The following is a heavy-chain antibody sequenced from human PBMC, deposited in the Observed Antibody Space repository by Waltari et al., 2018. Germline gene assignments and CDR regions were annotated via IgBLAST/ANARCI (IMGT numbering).Heavy chain of an antibody. Sequence: EVEVVESGGGLMQPGGSLRLSCVASGFSVSDNFISWVRQAPGKGLEWVSISYTVGTTYFAESVKGRFTISRDNSRNTVYLQMNSLRVEDTAVYFCARVAGTALHRYYHYYMDLWGKGTTVTVSS. CDR3: ARVAGTALHRYYHYYMDL. D-gene: IGHD2-15*01. CDR1: GFSVSDNF. CDR2: SYTVGTT. J-gene: IGHJ6*03. V-gene: IGHV3-53*01.